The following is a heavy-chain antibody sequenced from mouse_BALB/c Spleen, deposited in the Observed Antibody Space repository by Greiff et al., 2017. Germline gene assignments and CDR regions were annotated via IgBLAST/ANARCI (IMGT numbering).Heavy chain of an antibody. CDR1: GFSLTSYG. CDR2: IWAGGST. D-gene: IGHD2-1*01. CDR3: ARDPLYGNAVAMDY. Sequence: VKLQESGPGLVAPSQSLSITCTVSGFSLTSYGVHWVRQPPGKGLEWLGVIWAGGSTNYNSALMSRLSISKDNSKSQVFLKMNSLQTDDTAMYYCARDPLYGNAVAMDYWGQGTSVTVSS. V-gene: IGHV2-9*02. J-gene: IGHJ4*01.